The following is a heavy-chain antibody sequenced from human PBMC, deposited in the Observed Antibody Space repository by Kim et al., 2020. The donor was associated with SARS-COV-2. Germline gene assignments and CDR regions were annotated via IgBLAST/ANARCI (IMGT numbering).Heavy chain of an antibody. J-gene: IGHJ4*02. D-gene: IGHD1-1*01. CDR1: GFTFTSYG. Sequence: GGSLRLSCAASGFTFTSYGMHWVRQAPGKGLEWVAVISYDGSNKFYADSVKGRFTISRDNSKTTMYLQMNSLRAEDTAVYYCAKDALSGSGMPAAYWGQG. CDR2: ISYDGSNK. V-gene: IGHV3-30*18. CDR3: AKDALSGSGMPAAY.